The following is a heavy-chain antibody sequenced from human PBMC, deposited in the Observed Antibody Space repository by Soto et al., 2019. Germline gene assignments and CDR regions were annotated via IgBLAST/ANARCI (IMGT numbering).Heavy chain of an antibody. CDR3: ARGASIAARPLDY. CDR1: GGSFSGYY. J-gene: IGHJ4*02. D-gene: IGHD6-6*01. V-gene: IGHV4-34*01. CDR2: INHSGST. Sequence: SETLSLTCAVYGGSFSGYYWSWIRQPPGKGLEWIGEINHSGSTNYNPSLKSRVTISVDTSKNQFSLKLSSVTAADTAVYYCARGASIAARPLDYWGQGTLVTVSS.